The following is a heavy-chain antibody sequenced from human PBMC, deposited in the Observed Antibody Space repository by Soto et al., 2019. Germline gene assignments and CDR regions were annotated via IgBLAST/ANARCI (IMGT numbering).Heavy chain of an antibody. CDR1: GATFNFYS. V-gene: IGHV1-69*02. CDR2: VNPIVSMS. CDR3: ASSYGSGYRAFDY. D-gene: IGHD3-10*01. Sequence: QVQLVQSGAEVKRPGSSVKVSCKASGATFNFYSINWVRQAPGLGLEWMGRVNPIVSMSNYAQKFQGRVTMTADKSTSTAYRELSSLRSEDTAIYYCASSYGSGYRAFDYWGQGALVTVSS. J-gene: IGHJ4*02.